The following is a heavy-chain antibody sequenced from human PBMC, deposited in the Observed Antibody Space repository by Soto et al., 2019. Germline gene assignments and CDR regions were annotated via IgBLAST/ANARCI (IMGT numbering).Heavy chain of an antibody. CDR2: IMPIFRTP. Sequence: QVQLVQSEAEVKKPGSSVKVSCKASGATFSSYAISWVRQAPGQGLEWMGGIMPIFRTPDYAQKFQGRVTITADESTSTAYMELSSLRSDDTGVYYLDVWGQGTTVTVSS. CDR3: DV. CDR1: GATFSSYA. V-gene: IGHV1-69*12. J-gene: IGHJ6*02.